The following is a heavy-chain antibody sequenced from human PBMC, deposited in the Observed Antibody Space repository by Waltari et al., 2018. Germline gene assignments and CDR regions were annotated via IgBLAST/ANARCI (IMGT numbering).Heavy chain of an antibody. Sequence: QVQLQESGPGLVKPSETLSLTCTVSGGSISSYYWSWIRQPPGKGLEWIGSIYHSGSTYYNPSLKSRVTISVDTSKNQFSLKLSSVTAADTAVYYCARHGSGGSYRYYFDYWGQGTLVTVSS. CDR2: IYHSGST. D-gene: IGHD1-26*01. CDR1: GGSISSYY. CDR3: ARHGSGGSYRYYFDY. J-gene: IGHJ4*02. V-gene: IGHV4-59*08.